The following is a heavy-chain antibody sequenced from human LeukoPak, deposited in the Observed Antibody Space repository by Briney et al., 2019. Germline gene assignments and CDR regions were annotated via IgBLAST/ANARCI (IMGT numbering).Heavy chain of an antibody. CDR2: IYPGDSDT. CDR3: ARGQYYYDSSGYYDY. Sequence: GESLKISCKGSGYSFTSYWIGWVSQMPGKGLEWMGIIYPGDSDTRYSPSFQGQVTISADKSISTAYLQLSSLKASDTAMYYCARGQYYYDSSGYYDYWGQGNLGTVSS. V-gene: IGHV5-51*01. CDR1: GYSFTSYW. J-gene: IGHJ4*02. D-gene: IGHD3-22*01.